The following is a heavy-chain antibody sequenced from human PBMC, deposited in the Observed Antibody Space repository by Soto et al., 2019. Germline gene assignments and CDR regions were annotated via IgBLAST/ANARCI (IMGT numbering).Heavy chain of an antibody. CDR2: IYSSGST. J-gene: IGHJ4*02. Sequence: SETRSLTCTVSGGSISNNTNYWGWIRQPPGKGLEWIVSIYSSGSTYYNPSLKNRVTISVVTSKSQFSLKLSSVTAADTVVYFCATRDTVTTYYFDNWGRGTLVT. D-gene: IGHD4-17*01. CDR3: ATRDTVTTYYFDN. V-gene: IGHV4-39*01. CDR1: GGSISNNTNY.